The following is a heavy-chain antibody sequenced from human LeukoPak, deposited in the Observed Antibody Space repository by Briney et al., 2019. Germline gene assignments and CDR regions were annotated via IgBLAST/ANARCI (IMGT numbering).Heavy chain of an antibody. CDR1: GGSFSGYY. Sequence: SETLSLTCAVYGGSFSGYYWSWIRQPPGKGLEWIGEINHSGSTNYNPSLKSRVTISVDTSKNQFSLKLSSVTAADTAVYYCARGLLYSSGWPPLDPWGQGTLVTVSS. D-gene: IGHD6-25*01. CDR2: INHSGST. J-gene: IGHJ5*02. CDR3: ARGLLYSSGWPPLDP. V-gene: IGHV4-34*01.